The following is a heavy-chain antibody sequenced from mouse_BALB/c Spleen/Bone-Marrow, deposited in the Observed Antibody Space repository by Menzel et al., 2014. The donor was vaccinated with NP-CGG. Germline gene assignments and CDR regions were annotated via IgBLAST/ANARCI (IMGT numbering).Heavy chain of an antibody. V-gene: IGHV1-14*01. CDR1: GYKFTSSV. J-gene: IGHJ2*01. CDR2: FNPYNDGS. CDR3: AKGWGYRYDINH. D-gene: IGHD2-14*01. Sequence: EVQLQQSGPELVKPGASVKISCKASGYKFTSSVMHWVKQKPGQGLEWIGYFNPYNDGSKYNEKFKGKFTLTSDKSSSTRCMELSRQTSEDSAVYYCAKGWGYRYDINHGGQGTPLTVSP.